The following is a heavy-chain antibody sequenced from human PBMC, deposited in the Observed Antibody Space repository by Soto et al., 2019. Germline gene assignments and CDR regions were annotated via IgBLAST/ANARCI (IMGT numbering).Heavy chain of an antibody. J-gene: IGHJ4*02. D-gene: IGHD3-3*01. CDR3: AHRVLRTVFGLVTTTAIYFDF. CDR1: GFSLTTSGVG. Sequence: QITLNESGPTVVRPTETLTLTCRFSGFSLTTSGVGVGWIRQSPGKAPEWLALIYWDDDKRYSASLKSRLTITTDTSKNLVVRTVSDLDPTDTATYYCAHRVLRTVFGLVTTTAIYFDFWGQGTPVAVSS. CDR2: IYWDDDK. V-gene: IGHV2-5*02.